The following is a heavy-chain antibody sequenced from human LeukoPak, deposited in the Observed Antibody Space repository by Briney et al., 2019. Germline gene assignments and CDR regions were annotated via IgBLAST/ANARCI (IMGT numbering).Heavy chain of an antibody. J-gene: IGHJ4*02. D-gene: IGHD3-10*01. CDR3: ARYYGSGSPPFDS. Sequence: GGSLRLSCAASGFTFRTYAMNWVRQAPGKGLEWVSSISDSTTYIYYADSVRGRFTISRDNAKNSLYLQMNSLRAEDTAVYYCARYYGSGSPPFDSWGQGTLVTVSS. V-gene: IGHV3-21*01. CDR1: GFTFRTYA. CDR2: ISDSTTYI.